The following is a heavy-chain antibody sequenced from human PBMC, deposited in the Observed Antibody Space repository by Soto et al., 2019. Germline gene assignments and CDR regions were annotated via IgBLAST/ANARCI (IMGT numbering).Heavy chain of an antibody. CDR2: IDWDDDT. D-gene: IGHD2-2*01. CDR3: ARMRDGGPVGSTGYDSYGMDV. J-gene: IGHJ6*02. V-gene: IGHV2-70*11. Sequence: SGPTLVNPTQTLTLTCTFSGFSLSTSGMCVIWIRQPPGKALEWLARIDWDDDTYYSTSLKTRLTISKDTSKNQVVLTMTNMDPVDTATYYCARMRDGGPVGSTGYDSYGMDVWGQVTTVTVSS. CDR1: GFSLSTSGMC.